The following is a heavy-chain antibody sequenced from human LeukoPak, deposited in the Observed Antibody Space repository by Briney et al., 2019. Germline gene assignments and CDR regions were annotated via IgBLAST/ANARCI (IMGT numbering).Heavy chain of an antibody. V-gene: IGHV4-30-4*01. CDR3: AREAMVRGVIEYYYFDY. Sequence: PSQTLSLTCTVSGGSISSGDYYWSWIRQPPGKGLEWIGYIYYSGSTYYNPSLKSRVTISVDTSKNQFCLKLSSVTAADTAVYYCAREAMVRGVIEYYYFDYWGQGTLVTVSS. D-gene: IGHD3-10*01. CDR1: GGSISSGDYY. CDR2: IYYSGST. J-gene: IGHJ4*02.